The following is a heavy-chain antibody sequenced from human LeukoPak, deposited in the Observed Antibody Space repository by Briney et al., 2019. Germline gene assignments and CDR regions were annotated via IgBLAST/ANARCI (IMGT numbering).Heavy chain of an antibody. CDR3: AKRTYSFDY. CDR1: GGSISSSSYY. CDR2: IYYSGST. V-gene: IGHV4-39*01. Sequence: KPSETLSLTCTVSGGSISSSSYYWGWIRPPPGKGLEWIGSIYYSGSTYYNPSLKSRVTISVDTSKNQFSLKLRHVTAADTAVFYWAKRTYSFDYWGQGTLVTVSS. J-gene: IGHJ4*02. D-gene: IGHD1-7*01.